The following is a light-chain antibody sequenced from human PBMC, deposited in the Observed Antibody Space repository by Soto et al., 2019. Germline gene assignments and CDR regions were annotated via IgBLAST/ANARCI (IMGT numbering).Light chain of an antibody. CDR3: QQYGDSTLM. CDR1: QSVTVNS. CDR2: AAS. J-gene: IGKJ3*01. V-gene: IGKV3-20*01. Sequence: EILLTQSPSTLSLSPGEGVTLSCRASQSVTVNSLAWYQQKPGQAPRLLIYAASTRDTAVPDRFTGSGSGTDFALTISRLEPEDFAVYYCQQYGDSTLMIGPGPKVHIK.